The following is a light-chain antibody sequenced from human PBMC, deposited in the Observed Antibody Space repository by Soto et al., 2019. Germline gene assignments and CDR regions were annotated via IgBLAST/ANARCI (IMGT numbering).Light chain of an antibody. CDR2: GAT. CDR1: QTVSASY. J-gene: IGKJ5*01. Sequence: EIVLTQSPGTLSLFPGEKATLSCRASQTVSASYLAWYQQKPGQAPRLLIYGATNRIIGIPDRFSGSVSGTDFTLTISRLEPEDFAVYYCQLYGVSSPRITFGQWTRLAI. V-gene: IGKV3-20*01. CDR3: QLYGVSSPRIT.